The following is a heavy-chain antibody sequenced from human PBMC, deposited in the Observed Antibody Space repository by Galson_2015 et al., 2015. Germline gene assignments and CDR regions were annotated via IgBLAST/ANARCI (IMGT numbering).Heavy chain of an antibody. J-gene: IGHJ6*02. D-gene: IGHD2-2*01. CDR1: GFTFNTYG. CDR3: ARDGRYCSSTSCYDYGGAYYFYSHGMDV. Sequence: SLRLSCAASGFTFNTYGMHWVRQAPGKGLEWVAVIWYDGSYKYYADSVKGRFTISRDNSKNTLYLQMNSLRVEDTDVYYCARDGRYCSSTSCYDYGGAYYFYSHGMDVWGQGTTVTVSS. V-gene: IGHV3-33*08. CDR2: IWYDGSYK.